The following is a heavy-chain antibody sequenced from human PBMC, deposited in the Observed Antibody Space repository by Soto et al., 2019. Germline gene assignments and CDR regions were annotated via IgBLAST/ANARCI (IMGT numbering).Heavy chain of an antibody. Sequence: ESGGGLVQPGGSLILSCEASGFTFSSYAMSWVRQAPGKWLEWVSAISGSGGSTYYADSVKGRFTISRDNYKNTLYLQMNSLRAEDTAVDYCEKVQSDCWRGYYLLYYCFQGTLVTVSS. D-gene: IGHD3-3*01. V-gene: IGHV3-23*01. J-gene: IGHJ4*02. CDR1: GFTFSSYA. CDR3: EKVQSDCWRGYYLLYY. CDR2: ISGSGGST.